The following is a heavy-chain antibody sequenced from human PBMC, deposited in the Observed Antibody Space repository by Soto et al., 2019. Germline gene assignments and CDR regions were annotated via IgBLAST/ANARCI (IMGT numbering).Heavy chain of an antibody. CDR3: ARDKHIVATIIVGRGDYYYYGMDV. D-gene: IGHD5-12*01. Sequence: GGSLRLSCAASGFTFSSYSMNWVRQAPGKGLEWVSSISSSSSYIYYADSVKGRFTISRDNAKNSLYLQMNSLRAEDTAVYYCARDKHIVATIIVGRGDYYYYGMDVWGQGTTVTVSS. J-gene: IGHJ6*02. CDR2: ISSSSSYI. V-gene: IGHV3-21*01. CDR1: GFTFSSYS.